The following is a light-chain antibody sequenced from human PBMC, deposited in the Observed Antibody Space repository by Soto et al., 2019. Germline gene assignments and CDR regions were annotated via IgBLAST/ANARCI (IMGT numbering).Light chain of an antibody. CDR2: GAS. CDR1: QSVSSN. V-gene: IGKV3-15*01. Sequence: EIVMTQSPATLSVSPGERATLSCRASQSVSSNLAWYQQKPGQAPRLLIYGASTRATGIPATFSGSGSGTEFTLTISSLQSEDFAVYYCQQYNNWPRTFGQGTKVE. CDR3: QQYNNWPRT. J-gene: IGKJ1*01.